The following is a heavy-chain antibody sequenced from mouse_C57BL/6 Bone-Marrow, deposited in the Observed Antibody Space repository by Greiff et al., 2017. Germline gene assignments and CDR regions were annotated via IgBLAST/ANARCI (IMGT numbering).Heavy chain of an antibody. D-gene: IGHD1-1*01. V-gene: IGHV2-2*01. CDR1: GFSLTSYG. CDR3: ASLLRIYAMDY. Sequence: QVQLQQSGPGLVQPSQSLSITCTVSGFSLTSYGVHWVRQSPGKGLEWLGVIWSGGSTDYNAAFISGLSISKDNSKSQVFFKMNSLQADDTAIYYCASLLRIYAMDYWGQVTSVTVSS. J-gene: IGHJ4*01. CDR2: IWSGGST.